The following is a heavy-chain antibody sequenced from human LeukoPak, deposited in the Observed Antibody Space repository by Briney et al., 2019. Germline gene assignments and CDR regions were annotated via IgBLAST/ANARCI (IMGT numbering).Heavy chain of an antibody. CDR2: ISSSSSYT. Sequence: GGSLRLSCAASGFTFSSYGMNWVRQAPGKGLEWVSYISSSSSYTNYADSVKGRFTISRDNAKNSLYLQMNSLRAEDTAVYYCAREGSGSFFDYWGQGTLVTVSS. J-gene: IGHJ4*02. V-gene: IGHV3-21*05. CDR1: GFTFSSYG. D-gene: IGHD3-10*01. CDR3: AREGSGSFFDY.